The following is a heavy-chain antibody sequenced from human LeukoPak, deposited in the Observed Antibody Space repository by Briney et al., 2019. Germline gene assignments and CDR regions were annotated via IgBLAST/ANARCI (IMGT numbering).Heavy chain of an antibody. CDR2: ISSSGTTI. Sequence: PGGSLRLSCAASGFTFSSYSMNWVRQAPGKGLEWVSYISSSGTTIHYADSVKGRFTISRDNAKSSLYLQMNSLRADDTAVYYCARNLNGVCFDYWGQGTLVTASS. D-gene: IGHD2-8*01. V-gene: IGHV3-48*04. CDR3: ARNLNGVCFDY. CDR1: GFTFSSYS. J-gene: IGHJ4*02.